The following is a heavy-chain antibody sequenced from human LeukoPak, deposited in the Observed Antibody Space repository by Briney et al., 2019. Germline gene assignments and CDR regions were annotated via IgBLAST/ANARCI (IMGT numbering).Heavy chain of an antibody. CDR1: GDSISSSSYY. CDR2: IYYSGTT. Sequence: SETLSLTCTVSGDSISSSSYYWGWIRQPPGKGLEWLGTIYYSGTTYYNPSLKSRVTISVDTSKNQFSLKLSSVTAADTAVYYCARGRRILRGGSCSNPVKGDCYGGGLRYWGQGTLVTVSS. J-gene: IGHJ4*02. V-gene: IGHV4-39*07. CDR3: ARGRRILRGGSCSNPVKGDCYGGGLRY. D-gene: IGHD2-15*01.